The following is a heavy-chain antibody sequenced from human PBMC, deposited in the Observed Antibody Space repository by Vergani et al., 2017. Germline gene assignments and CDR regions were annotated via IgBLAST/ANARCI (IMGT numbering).Heavy chain of an antibody. CDR3: ARVSFLMARPNCSGGSCEAYYYYYGMDV. D-gene: IGHD2-15*01. CDR2: IDRNYGV. CDR1: GFTFQAFA. J-gene: IGHJ6*02. V-gene: IGHV3-9*01. Sequence: VEAGGGLVQPGGSLRLSCTASGFTFQAFAFHWVRQVSGRGLEWGSGIDRNYGVKNGNSFEGRFSISRDNAKKAVFLQMNSLRAEDTAVYYCARVSFLMARPNCSGGSCEAYYYYYGMDVWGQGTTVTVSS.